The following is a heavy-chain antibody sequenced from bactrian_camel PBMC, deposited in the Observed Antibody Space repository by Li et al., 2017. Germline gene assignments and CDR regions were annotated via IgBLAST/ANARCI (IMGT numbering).Heavy chain of an antibody. CDR1: GYTSRSNC. CDR3: GYTSLSLCAAQTWVQAPASHRPY. D-gene: IGHD1*01. Sequence: DVQLVESGGGSVQAGGSLRLSCTVAGYTSRSNCLGWFRRTDEQEREGLAAIVIRDGRTYIADSVKGRFTISLDDAKNTVYLQMNSLTPEDTAMYYCGYTSLSLCAAQTWVQAPASHRPYWGQGTQVTVS. J-gene: IGHJ4*01. CDR2: IVIRDGRT. V-gene: IGHV3S31*01.